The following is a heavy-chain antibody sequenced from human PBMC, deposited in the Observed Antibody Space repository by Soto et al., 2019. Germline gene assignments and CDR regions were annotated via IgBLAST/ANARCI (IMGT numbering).Heavy chain of an antibody. Sequence: SDTLSLTCTVSGGSISSYYWSWIRQPPGKGLEWIGYIYYSGSTNYNPSLKSRVTISVDTSKNQFSLKLSSVTAADTAVYYCARVNMVRGVIIHPPYSDYWGQGTLVTVSS. CDR1: GGSISSYY. D-gene: IGHD3-10*01. J-gene: IGHJ4*02. CDR3: ARVNMVRGVIIHPPYSDY. CDR2: IYYSGST. V-gene: IGHV4-59*01.